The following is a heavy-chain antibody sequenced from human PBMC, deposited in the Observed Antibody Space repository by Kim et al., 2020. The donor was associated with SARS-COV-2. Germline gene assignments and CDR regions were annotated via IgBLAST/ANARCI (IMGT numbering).Heavy chain of an antibody. CDR3: ARGDSSGWFYFDY. CDR1: GFTFSSYS. Sequence: GGSLRLSCAASGFTFSSYSMNWVRQAPGKGLEWVSSISSSSSYIYYADSVKGRFTISRDNAKNSLYLQMNSLRAEDTAVYYCARGDSSGWFYFDYWGQGTLVTVSS. V-gene: IGHV3-21*01. D-gene: IGHD6-19*01. CDR2: ISSSSSYI. J-gene: IGHJ4*02.